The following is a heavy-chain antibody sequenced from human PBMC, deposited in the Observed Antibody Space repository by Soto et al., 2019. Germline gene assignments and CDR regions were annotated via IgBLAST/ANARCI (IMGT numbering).Heavy chain of an antibody. CDR2: IYPGDSDT. J-gene: IGHJ5*02. CDR1: GYNFPTYW. D-gene: IGHD6-19*01. Sequence: PGESLKISCQGSGYNFPTYWIAWVRQMPGKGLEWMGIIYPGDSDTRYSPSFQGHVTISADKSVSTVYLQWNSLKATDTAMYYCARLHPRYCSATNCYARGLDPWGQGTLVTVSS. V-gene: IGHV5-51*01. CDR3: ARLHPRYCSATNCYARGLDP.